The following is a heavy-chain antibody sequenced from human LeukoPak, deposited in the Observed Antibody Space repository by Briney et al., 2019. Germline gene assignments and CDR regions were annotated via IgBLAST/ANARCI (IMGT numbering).Heavy chain of an antibody. Sequence: GGSLRLSCVVSGIPFSDYYMNWIRQAPGKGLEWISYISSSSSYTDYADSVKGRFTISRDNSKNTLFLQMSSVRAEDTAVYYCASPYSGYDYNFDYWGQGTLVTVSS. J-gene: IGHJ4*02. V-gene: IGHV3-11*06. D-gene: IGHD5-12*01. CDR1: GIPFSDYY. CDR3: ASPYSGYDYNFDY. CDR2: ISSSSSYT.